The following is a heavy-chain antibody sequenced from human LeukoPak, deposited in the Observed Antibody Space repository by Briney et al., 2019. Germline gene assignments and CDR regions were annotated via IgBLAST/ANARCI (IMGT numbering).Heavy chain of an antibody. CDR1: GFTFSSYG. V-gene: IGHV3-30*02. J-gene: IGHJ4*02. CDR3: AKDLKDIRIGSLDY. D-gene: IGHD2-15*01. Sequence: PGGSLRLSCAASGFTFSSYGMHWVRQAPGKGLEWVAFIRYDGSNKYCVDSVKGRFTISRDNSKNTPYLQMNSLRAEDTAVYYCAKDLKDIRIGSLDYWGQGTLVTVSS. CDR2: IRYDGSNK.